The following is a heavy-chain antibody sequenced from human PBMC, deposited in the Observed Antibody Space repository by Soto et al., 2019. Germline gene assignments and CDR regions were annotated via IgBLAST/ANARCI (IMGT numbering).Heavy chain of an antibody. Sequence: QVQLVQSGAEVKTPGSSVKVSCKASGGTFNIFTISWVRQAPGQGLEWMGRIIPILDTTNYAQKLQGRVTTAANTTTGSAYMELSSLTSADTAVNYCARDCRGDNRYSRGVHSDACWG. V-gene: IGHV1-69*08. D-gene: IGHD2-15*01. J-gene: IGHJ6*01. CDR1: GGTFNIFT. CDR3: ARDCRGDNRYSRGVHSDAC. CDR2: IIPILDTT.